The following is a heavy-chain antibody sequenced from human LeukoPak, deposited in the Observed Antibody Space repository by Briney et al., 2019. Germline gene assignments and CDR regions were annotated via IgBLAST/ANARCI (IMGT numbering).Heavy chain of an antibody. J-gene: IGHJ4*02. CDR2: IRYDGSNK. Sequence: GGSLRLSCAASGFTFSSYGMHWVRQAPGKGLEWVAFIRYDGSNKYYADSVKGRFTISSDNSKNTLYLQMNSLRAEDTAVYYCAKDLPTQIIVVVPAAIDYWGQGTLVTVSS. V-gene: IGHV3-30*02. CDR1: GFTFSSYG. CDR3: AKDLPTQIIVVVPAAIDY. D-gene: IGHD2-2*02.